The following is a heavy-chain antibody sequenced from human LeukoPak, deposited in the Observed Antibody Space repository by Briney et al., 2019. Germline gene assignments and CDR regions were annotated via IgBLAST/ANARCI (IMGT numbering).Heavy chain of an antibody. Sequence: SETLSLTCTVSGGSISSGDYYWSWIRQPPGKGLEWIGYIYYSGSTYYNPSLRSRVTISVDTSKNQFSLKLSSVTAADTAVYYCARGSSYIVVVPAAMFFDPWGQGTLVTVSS. CDR1: GGSISSGDYY. V-gene: IGHV4-30-4*01. CDR3: ARGSSYIVVVPAAMFFDP. J-gene: IGHJ5*02. D-gene: IGHD2-2*01. CDR2: IYYSGST.